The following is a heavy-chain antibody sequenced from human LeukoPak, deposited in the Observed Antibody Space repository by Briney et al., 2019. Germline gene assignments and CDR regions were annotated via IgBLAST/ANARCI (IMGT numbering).Heavy chain of an antibody. CDR3: ATIEITILSSHFDY. CDR1: GGTFSSYA. J-gene: IGHJ4*02. V-gene: IGHV1-69*01. Sequence: SVKVSCKASGGTFSSYAISWARQAPGQGLEWMGGIIPIFGTANYAQKFQGRVTITADESTSTAYMELSSLRSEDTAVYYCATIEITILSSHFDYWGQGTLVTVSS. D-gene: IGHD3-3*01. CDR2: IIPIFGTA.